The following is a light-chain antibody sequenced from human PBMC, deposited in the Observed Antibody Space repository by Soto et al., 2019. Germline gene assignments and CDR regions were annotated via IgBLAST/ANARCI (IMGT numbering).Light chain of an antibody. CDR2: GAS. CDR3: QQYGSSPPLFT. J-gene: IGKJ3*01. Sequence: EIVLTQSPGTLSLSPGERATLSCRASQSVSSSYLAWYQQKPGQALRLLIYGASSRATGIPDRFSGSGSGTDFTLTISRLEPEDFAVYSCQQYGSSPPLFTFGPGTKVDIK. CDR1: QSVSSSY. V-gene: IGKV3-20*01.